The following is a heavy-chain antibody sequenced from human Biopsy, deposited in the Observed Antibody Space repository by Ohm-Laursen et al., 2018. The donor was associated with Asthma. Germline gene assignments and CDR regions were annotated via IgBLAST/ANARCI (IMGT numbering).Heavy chain of an antibody. Sequence: SLRLSCAASGFTFRSYAMHWVRQAPGKGLEWVAVGGSYYDGGLKYYADPVNGRFTVSRDDSKNALYLQMNSLRPDDTAVYYCARDVMEWYLPAFDFWGQGTLVTVSS. J-gene: IGHJ4*02. D-gene: IGHD3-3*01. V-gene: IGHV3-30-3*01. CDR2: GGSYYDGGLK. CDR1: GFTFRSYA. CDR3: ARDVMEWYLPAFDF.